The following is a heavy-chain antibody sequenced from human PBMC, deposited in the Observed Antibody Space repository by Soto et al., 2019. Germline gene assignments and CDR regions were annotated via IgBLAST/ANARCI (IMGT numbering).Heavy chain of an antibody. CDR3: AKDNVLYGDYGDFDY. D-gene: IGHD4-17*01. CDR2: ISGSGGST. V-gene: IGHV3-23*01. CDR1: GFPFSSYA. Sequence: VVSLTISCAASGFPFSSYAMSWVRQAPGKGLEWVSAISGSGGSTYYADSVKGRFTISRDNSKNTLYLQMNSLRAEDTAVYYCAKDNVLYGDYGDFDYWGQGTLVTVSS. J-gene: IGHJ4*02.